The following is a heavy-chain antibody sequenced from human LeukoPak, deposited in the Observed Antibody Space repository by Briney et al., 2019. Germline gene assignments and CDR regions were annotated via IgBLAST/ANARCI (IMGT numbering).Heavy chain of an antibody. J-gene: IGHJ4*02. Sequence: SSVKVSCKASGCTFSSYAISWVGQAPGQGLEGMGRIIHIFGIANYEQKFQGRVTITADKSTSTAYMELSSLRSEDTAVYYCARDLGLGYSSGWYYFDYWGQGTLVTVSS. CDR3: ARDLGLGYSSGWYYFDY. CDR2: IIHIFGIA. V-gene: IGHV1-69*04. CDR1: GCTFSSYA. D-gene: IGHD6-19*01.